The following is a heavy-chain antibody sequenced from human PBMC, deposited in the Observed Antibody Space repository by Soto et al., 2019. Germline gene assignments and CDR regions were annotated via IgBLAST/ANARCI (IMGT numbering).Heavy chain of an antibody. V-gene: IGHV3-7*01. CDR2: INQDGSEK. J-gene: IGHJ4*02. CDR3: ETSLDY. Sequence: PGGSLRLSCAASGFAFSNYWMDWVRQAPGKGLEWVANINQDGSEKNYIDSVKGRFTISRDNAKNSLYLQMSSLTAEDSALYYFETSLDYWGQGTLFTVSS. CDR1: GFAFSNYW.